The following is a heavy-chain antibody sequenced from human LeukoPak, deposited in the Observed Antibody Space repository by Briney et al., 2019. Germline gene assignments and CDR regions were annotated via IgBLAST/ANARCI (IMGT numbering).Heavy chain of an antibody. Sequence: GGSLRLSCAGSGFIFSSYWIHWVRQVPGKDLVWVSQINSDGTDTPYADSVKGRFTISRDNAKNSLYLQMNSLRAEDTAVYYCARSVLAGIVGATGEDAFDIWGQGTMVTVSP. CDR2: INSDGTDT. D-gene: IGHD1-26*01. CDR1: GFIFSSYW. J-gene: IGHJ3*02. V-gene: IGHV3-74*01. CDR3: ARSVLAGIVGATGEDAFDI.